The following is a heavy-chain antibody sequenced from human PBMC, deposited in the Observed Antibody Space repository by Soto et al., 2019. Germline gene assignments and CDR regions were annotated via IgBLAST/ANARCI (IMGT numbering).Heavy chain of an antibody. CDR1: GFTFSNAW. V-gene: IGHV3-15*07. CDR3: TTDLGSAGTPGDPC. Sequence: GGSLRLSCAASGFTFSNAWMNWVRQAPGKGLEWVGRIKSKTDGWTTDYAAPVKGRFTISRDDSKNTLYLQMNSLKTEDTAVYYCTTDLGSAGTPGDPCWGQGTLVTVSS. J-gene: IGHJ4*02. D-gene: IGHD1-1*01. CDR2: IKSKTDGWTT.